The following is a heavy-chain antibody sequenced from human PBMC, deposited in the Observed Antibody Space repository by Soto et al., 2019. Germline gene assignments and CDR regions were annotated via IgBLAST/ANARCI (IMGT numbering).Heavy chain of an antibody. CDR3: AKGFPAATRYFQH. D-gene: IGHD2-2*01. Sequence: VQLVESGGGLVQPGGSLRLSCAASGFSFSSYWMHWVRHAPGKGLVWVSRINSDGSSATYADSVKGRFTISRDNAKNTRYLKVNSLTPEDTAVYYCAKGFPAATRYFQHWGQGTLVTVSS. J-gene: IGHJ1*01. CDR1: GFSFSSYW. V-gene: IGHV3-74*01. CDR2: INSDGSSA.